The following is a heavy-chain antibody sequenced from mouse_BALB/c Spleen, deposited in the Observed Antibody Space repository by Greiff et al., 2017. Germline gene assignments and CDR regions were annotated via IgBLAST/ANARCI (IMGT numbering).Heavy chain of an antibody. J-gene: IGHJ4*01. Sequence: EVQGVESGAELVKPGASVKLSCTASGFNIKDTYMHWVKQRPEQGLEWIGRIDPANGNTKYDPKFQGKATITADTSSNTAYLQLSSLTSEDTAVYYCARSGLRLYAMDYWGQGTSVTVSS. CDR3: ARSGLRLYAMDY. D-gene: IGHD2-2*01. V-gene: IGHV14-3*02. CDR1: GFNIKDTY. CDR2: IDPANGNT.